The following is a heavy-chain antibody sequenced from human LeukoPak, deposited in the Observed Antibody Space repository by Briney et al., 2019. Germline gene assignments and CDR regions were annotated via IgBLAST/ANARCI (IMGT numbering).Heavy chain of an antibody. CDR1: GFTFSAYG. V-gene: IGHV3-33*06. Sequence: GGSLRLSCAASGFTFSAYGMHWVRQAPGKGLEWVAVIWFDGSNKYYADSVKGRFTISRDNSKNTLYLQMNSLRAEDTAVYYCAKDTAFLYSGAAVDYWGQGTLVTVSS. CDR3: AKDTAFLYSGAAVDY. CDR2: IWFDGSNK. D-gene: IGHD6-13*01. J-gene: IGHJ4*02.